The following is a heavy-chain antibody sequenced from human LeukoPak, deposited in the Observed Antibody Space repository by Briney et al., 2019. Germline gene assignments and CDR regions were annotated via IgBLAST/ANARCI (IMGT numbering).Heavy chain of an antibody. J-gene: IGHJ4*02. V-gene: IGHV3-23*01. CDR2: ISGSGGST. CDR1: GFTFSSHL. D-gene: IGHD3-22*01. Sequence: GGSLRLSCAASGFTFSSHLMHWVRQAPGKGLEWVSAISGSGGSTYYANSVKGRFTISRDNSKNTLYLQMNSLRAEDTAVYYCAKAVWEVVITTPVKDWGQGTLVTVSS. CDR3: AKAVWEVVITTPVKD.